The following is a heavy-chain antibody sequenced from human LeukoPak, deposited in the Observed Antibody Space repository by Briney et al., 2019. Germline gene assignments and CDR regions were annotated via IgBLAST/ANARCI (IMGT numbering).Heavy chain of an antibody. CDR2: IHGDGTT. V-gene: IGHV3-53*01. D-gene: IGHD1-26*01. Sequence: GRSLRLSCAASGFTVSTIYMSWVRQAPGKGLEWVSVIHGDGTTYYADSVKGRFTISRDNSKNTLYLQMNTLRGDDTAVYYCARANRGAFGQWGQGTLVTVSS. CDR1: GFTVSTIY. CDR3: ARANRGAFGQ. J-gene: IGHJ4*02.